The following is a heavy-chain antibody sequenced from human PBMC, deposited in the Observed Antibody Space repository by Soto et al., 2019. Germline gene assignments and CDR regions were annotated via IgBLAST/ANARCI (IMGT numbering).Heavy chain of an antibody. CDR3: ARWVRRSGYYYYYGMDV. D-gene: IGHD3-3*01. Sequence: QVQLQESGPGLVKPSGTLSLTCAVSVGSISSSNWWSWVRQPPGKGLEWIGEIYHSGSTNYNPSLKSRVTISVDKSKNQFSLKLSSVTAADTAVYYCARWVRRSGYYYYYGMDVWGQGTTVTVSS. J-gene: IGHJ6*02. CDR2: IYHSGST. V-gene: IGHV4-4*02. CDR1: VGSISSSNW.